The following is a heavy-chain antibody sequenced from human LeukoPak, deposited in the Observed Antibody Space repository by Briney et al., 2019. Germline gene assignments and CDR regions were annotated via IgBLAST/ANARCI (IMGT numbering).Heavy chain of an antibody. CDR2: IYHSGST. CDR3: ARTSADSDWFDP. D-gene: IGHD1-26*01. J-gene: IGHJ5*02. V-gene: IGHV4-30-2*01. CDR1: GGSISSGGYS. Sequence: SQTLSLTCAVSGGSISSGGYSWSWNRQPPGKGLEWIGYIYHSGSTYYNPSLKSRVTISVDRSKTQFSLKLSSVTAADTAVYYCARTSADSDWFDPWGQGTLVTVSS.